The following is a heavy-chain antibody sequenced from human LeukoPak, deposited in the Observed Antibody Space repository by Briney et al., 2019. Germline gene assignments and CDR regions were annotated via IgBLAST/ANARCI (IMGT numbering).Heavy chain of an antibody. D-gene: IGHD2-2*01. V-gene: IGHV1-2*02. CDR2: INPNSGGA. Sequence: ASVKVSCKASGYTFTGYYMHWVRQAPGQGLEWMGWINPNSGGANYAQKFQGRVTMTRDTSISTAYMELSRLRSDDTAVYYCGRAADHYYFDYWGQGTPVTVSS. J-gene: IGHJ4*02. CDR3: GRAADHYYFDY. CDR1: GYTFTGYY.